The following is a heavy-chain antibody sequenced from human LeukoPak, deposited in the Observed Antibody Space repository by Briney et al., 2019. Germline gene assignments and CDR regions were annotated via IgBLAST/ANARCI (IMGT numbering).Heavy chain of an antibody. J-gene: IGHJ4*02. D-gene: IGHD2-2*01. CDR1: GFTFSSYA. V-gene: IGHV3-23*01. CDR3: AKRGRCSSTSCYAGGY. Sequence: GGSLRLSCAASGFTFSSYAMSWVRQAPGRGLEWVSAISGSGGSTYYADSVKGRFTISRDNSKNTLYLQMNGLRAEDTAVYYCAKRGRCSSTSCYAGGYWGQGTLVTVSS. CDR2: ISGSGGST.